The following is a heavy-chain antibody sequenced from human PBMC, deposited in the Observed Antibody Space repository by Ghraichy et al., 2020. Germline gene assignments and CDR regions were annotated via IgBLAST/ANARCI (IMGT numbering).Heavy chain of an antibody. V-gene: IGHV3-23*01. Sequence: GGSLRLSCAASGFTFSNYAINWVRQAPGKGLEWVSAISGSGGSTYYADSVKGRFTISRDNSKNTLYLQMNSLRAEDTAVYYCAKGVSSSWYYFDYWGQGTLVTVSS. CDR3: AKGVSSSWYYFDY. J-gene: IGHJ4*02. D-gene: IGHD6-13*01. CDR1: GFTFSNYA. CDR2: ISGSGGST.